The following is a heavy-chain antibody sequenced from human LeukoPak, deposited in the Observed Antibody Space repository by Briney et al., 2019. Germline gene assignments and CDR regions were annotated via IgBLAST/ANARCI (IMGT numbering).Heavy chain of an antibody. V-gene: IGHV3-23*01. Sequence: GGSLRLSCAASGFNSNSYAMSWVRQAPGKGLEWVSAIVGDSVTFYTDSVKGRFTISRDNSRNTLYLQMTSLRVEDTAIYYCAKGNTQWELYDYWGQGTLVTVSS. CDR3: AKGNTQWELYDY. CDR1: GFNSNSYA. D-gene: IGHD4-23*01. CDR2: IVGDSVT. J-gene: IGHJ4*02.